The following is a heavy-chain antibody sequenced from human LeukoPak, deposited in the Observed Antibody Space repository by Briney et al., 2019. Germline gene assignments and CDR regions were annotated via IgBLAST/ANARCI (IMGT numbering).Heavy chain of an antibody. CDR2: ISYDGGST. Sequence: GGSLRLSCAASGFTFSSYAMHWVRQAPGKGLEWVAVISYDGGSTYYADSVKGRFTISRDNSKNTLYLQMNSLRAEDTAVYYCEKGDIVATAWCYYDSRGLGLDYWRQGTLVTVRS. J-gene: IGHJ4*02. CDR1: GFTFSSYA. CDR3: EKGDIVATAWCYYDSRGLGLDY. D-gene: IGHD3-22*01. V-gene: IGHV3-30*18.